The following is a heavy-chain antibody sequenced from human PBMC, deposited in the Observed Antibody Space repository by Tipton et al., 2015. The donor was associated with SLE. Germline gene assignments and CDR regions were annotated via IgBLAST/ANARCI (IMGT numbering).Heavy chain of an antibody. D-gene: IGHD1-26*01. CDR2: IYTSGST. CDR3: ARDFWSQIVGAGGAFHI. CDR1: GGSISSGSYH. Sequence: LRLSCTVSGGSISSGSYHWSWIRQPAGKGLEWIGHIYTSGSTNYNPSLKSRVTISVDTSKNQFSLKLSSVTAADTAVYYCARDFWSQIVGAGGAFHIWGQGTMVTVS. V-gene: IGHV4-61*09. J-gene: IGHJ3*02.